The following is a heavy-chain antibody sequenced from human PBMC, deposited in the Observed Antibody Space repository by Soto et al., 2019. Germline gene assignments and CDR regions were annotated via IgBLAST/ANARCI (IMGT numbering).Heavy chain of an antibody. Sequence: SETLSLTCAVSGGSISSGGYSWSWIRQPPGKGLEWIGYIYHSGSTYYNPSLKSRVTISGDRSKNQFSLKLSSVTAADTAVYYCARAVKSIAARHQWFDPWGQGTLVTVSS. CDR3: ARAVKSIAARHQWFDP. CDR2: IYHSGST. V-gene: IGHV4-30-2*01. J-gene: IGHJ5*02. CDR1: GGSISSGGYS. D-gene: IGHD6-6*01.